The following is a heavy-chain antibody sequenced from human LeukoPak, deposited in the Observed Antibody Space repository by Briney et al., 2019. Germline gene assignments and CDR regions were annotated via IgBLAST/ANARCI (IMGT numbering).Heavy chain of an antibody. V-gene: IGHV1-2*02. D-gene: IGHD3-22*01. Sequence: ASVKVSCKASGYTFTGYYMHWVRQAPGQGLEWMGWINPNSGGTNYAQKFQGRVTMTRDTSISTAYMELSRLRSDDTAVYYCARDRHSSGYTDYWGQETLVTVSS. CDR1: GYTFTGYY. CDR2: INPNSGGT. CDR3: ARDRHSSGYTDY. J-gene: IGHJ4*02.